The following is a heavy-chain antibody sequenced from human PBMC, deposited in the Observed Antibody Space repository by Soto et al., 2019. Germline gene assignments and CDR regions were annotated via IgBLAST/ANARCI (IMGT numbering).Heavy chain of an antibody. V-gene: IGHV3-23*01. J-gene: IGHJ4*02. CDR3: ANALSIRGSCGVQFDS. Sequence: EVQLLESGGGLLQPGGSLRLSCAASGFTFSSYAMTWVRQAPGKGLEWVSIISGSGSGTYYADSVKGRFTISRDNSRNTLSLQMNSLRADDTAVYYCANALSIRGSCGVQFDSWGQGALVTVSS. D-gene: IGHD2-21*01. CDR1: GFTFSSYA. CDR2: ISGSGSGT.